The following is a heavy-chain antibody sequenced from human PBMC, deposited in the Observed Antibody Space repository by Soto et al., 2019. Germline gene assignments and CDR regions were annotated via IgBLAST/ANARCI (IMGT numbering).Heavy chain of an antibody. J-gene: IGHJ3*02. Sequence: ASVKVSCKASGYTFTSYYMHWVRQAPGQGLEWMGIINPSGGSTSYAQKFQGRVTMTRDTSTSTVYMELSSLRSEDTAVYYCARRSVITFGGVIAHDAFDIWGQGTMVTVSS. CDR2: INPSGGST. V-gene: IGHV1-46*03. CDR3: ARRSVITFGGVIAHDAFDI. CDR1: GYTFTSYY. D-gene: IGHD3-16*02.